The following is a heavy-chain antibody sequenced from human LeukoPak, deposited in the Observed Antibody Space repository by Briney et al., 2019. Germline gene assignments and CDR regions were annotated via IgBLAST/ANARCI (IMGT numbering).Heavy chain of an antibody. Sequence: PSETPSLTCTVSGGSISSYYWSWIRQPAGKGLEWIGRIYTSGSTNYNPSLKSRVTMSVDTSKNQFSLKLSSVTAADTAVYYCAKVRIQLWFFSGSGYFDYWGQGTLVTVSS. J-gene: IGHJ4*02. CDR2: IYTSGST. CDR1: GGSISSYY. V-gene: IGHV4-4*07. CDR3: AKVRIQLWFFSGSGYFDY. D-gene: IGHD5-18*01.